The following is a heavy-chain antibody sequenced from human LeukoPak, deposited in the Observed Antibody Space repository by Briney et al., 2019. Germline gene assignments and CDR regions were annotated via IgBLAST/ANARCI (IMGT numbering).Heavy chain of an antibody. J-gene: IGHJ4*02. CDR1: GYTFTGYY. CDR3: ARGVFRQKYYLDY. Sequence: ASVTVSCKASGYTFTGYYMLWVRQAPGQGLEWMGWINPNSGGTNYAQKFQGRVTMTRDTSISTAYMELSRLRSDDTAVYYCARGVFRQKYYLDYWGQGTLVTVSS. D-gene: IGHD3-3*01. V-gene: IGHV1-2*02. CDR2: INPNSGGT.